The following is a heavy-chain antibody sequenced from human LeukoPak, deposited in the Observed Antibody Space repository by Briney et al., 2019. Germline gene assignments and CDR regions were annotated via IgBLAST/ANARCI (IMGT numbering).Heavy chain of an antibody. CDR2: IIPIFGTA. J-gene: IGHJ4*02. D-gene: IGHD1-26*01. CDR1: VGTFSSYA. Sequence: GASVKVSCKASVGTFSSYAINWVRQAPGRGLEWMGGIIPIFGTANYAQKFQGRVTITTDESTSTAYMELRSLRSDDTAVYYCARHPGVGATRGVDYWGQGTLVTVSS. V-gene: IGHV1-69*05. CDR3: ARHPGVGATRGVDY.